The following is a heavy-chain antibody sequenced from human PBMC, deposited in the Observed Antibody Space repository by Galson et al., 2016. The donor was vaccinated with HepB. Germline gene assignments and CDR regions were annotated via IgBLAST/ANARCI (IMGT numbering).Heavy chain of an antibody. CDR1: GFTFGDYW. Sequence: SLRLSCAASGFTFGDYWMPWVRQAPGKGLEWVAVISHDGNNKYYADSVKGRFTISRDNSKNTLYVQMSSLRPEDTAVYYCARDRGRSSWYSNFDYWGQGTLVTVSS. CDR2: ISHDGNNK. J-gene: IGHJ4*02. V-gene: IGHV3-30-3*01. CDR3: ARDRGRSSWYSNFDY. D-gene: IGHD6-13*01.